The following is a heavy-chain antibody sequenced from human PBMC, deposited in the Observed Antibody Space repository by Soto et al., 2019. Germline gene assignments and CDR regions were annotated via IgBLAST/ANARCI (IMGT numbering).Heavy chain of an antibody. D-gene: IGHD3-16*01. CDR1: GYNFIGFY. CDR3: ARGGMVAFGEKLVDP. J-gene: IGHJ5*02. CDR2: INPHSGAT. Sequence: ASVKVSCKTSGYNFIGFYIHWVRQAPGQGLKWMGWINPHSGATLYAQKFQDRVTMTRDTSINTVYMDLNGLTSDDTAFYYCARGGMVAFGEKLVDPWGEGTLVTVSS. V-gene: IGHV1-2*02.